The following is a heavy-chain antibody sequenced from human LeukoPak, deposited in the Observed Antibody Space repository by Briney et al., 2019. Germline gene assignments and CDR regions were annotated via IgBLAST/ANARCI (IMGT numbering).Heavy chain of an antibody. CDR1: GYTFTGYY. D-gene: IGHD3-10*01. J-gene: IGHJ4*02. CDR3: ARDMVRGVIITALDY. Sequence: ASVKVSCKASGYTFTGYYMHWVRQAPGQGLEWMGWINPNSGGTNYAQKFQGRVTMTRDTSISTAYMELRRLRSDDTAVYYCARDMVRGVIITALDYWGQGTLVTVSS. V-gene: IGHV1-2*02. CDR2: INPNSGGT.